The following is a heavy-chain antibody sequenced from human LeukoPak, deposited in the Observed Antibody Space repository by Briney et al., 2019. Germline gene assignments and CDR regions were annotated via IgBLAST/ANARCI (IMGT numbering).Heavy chain of an antibody. CDR3: ARARHNWFDP. CDR1: GGSFSGYY. V-gene: IGHV4-59*10. CDR2: IYTSGST. J-gene: IGHJ5*02. Sequence: SETLSLTCAVYGGSFSGYYWSWIRQPAGKGLEWIGRIYTSGSTNYNPSLKSRVTMSVDTSKNQFSLKLSSVTAADTAVYYCARARHNWFDPWGQGTLVTVSS.